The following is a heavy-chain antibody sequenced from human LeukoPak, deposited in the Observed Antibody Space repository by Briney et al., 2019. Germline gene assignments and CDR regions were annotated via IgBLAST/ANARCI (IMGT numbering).Heavy chain of an antibody. CDR2: IKSKADGGTA. Sequence: GGSLRLSCAASGFTFSSYAMHWVRQAPGKGLEWVGLIKSKADGGTADYAAPVKGRFTMSRDDSKNTLYLQMNSLKTEDTAVYYCTTLRGGFDYWGQGTLVTVSS. CDR1: GFTFSSYA. J-gene: IGHJ4*02. V-gene: IGHV3-15*01. CDR3: TTLRGGFDY. D-gene: IGHD3-16*01.